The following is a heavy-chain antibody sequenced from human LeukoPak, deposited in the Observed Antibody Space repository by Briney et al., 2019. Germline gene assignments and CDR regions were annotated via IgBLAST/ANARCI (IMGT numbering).Heavy chain of an antibody. Sequence: SETLSLTCTVTGGSISSYHWSWIRQPAGQVLAWLGHIYASGSIHYIPSLKSRVTMSVDTSKKQFSLKLSSVTAADTAVYYCARAYAVAAPFDYWGQGTLVTVSS. J-gene: IGHJ4*02. V-gene: IGHV4-4*07. CDR2: IYASGSI. CDR3: ARAYAVAAPFDY. D-gene: IGHD6-19*01. CDR1: GGSISSYH.